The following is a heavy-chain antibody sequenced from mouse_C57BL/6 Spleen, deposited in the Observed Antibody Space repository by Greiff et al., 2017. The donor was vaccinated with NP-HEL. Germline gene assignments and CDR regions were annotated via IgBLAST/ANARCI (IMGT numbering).Heavy chain of an antibody. D-gene: IGHD2-5*01. J-gene: IGHJ2*01. Sequence: VQLQQSGAELVRPGASVKLSCTASGFNIKDYYMHWVKQRPEQGLEWIGRIDPEDGDTEYAPKFQGKATMTAHTSSNTAYLQLSSLTSEDTAVYYCTTPAYYSNDYWGQGTTLTVSS. CDR1: GFNIKDYY. V-gene: IGHV14-1*01. CDR3: TTPAYYSNDY. CDR2: IDPEDGDT.